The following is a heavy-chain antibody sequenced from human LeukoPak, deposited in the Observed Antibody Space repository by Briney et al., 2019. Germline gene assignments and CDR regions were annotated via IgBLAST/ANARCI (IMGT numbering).Heavy chain of an antibody. CDR1: GGTFSSYA. D-gene: IGHD5-12*01. CDR2: IIPIFGIA. V-gene: IGHV1-69*04. CDR3: ARDGRLRLNYYYYYGMDV. J-gene: IGHJ6*02. Sequence: ASVKVSCKASGGTFSSYAISWVRQAPGQGLEWMGRIIPIFGIANYAQKFQGGVTITADKSTSTAYMELSSLRSEDTAVYYCARDGRLRLNYYYYYGMDVWGQGTTVTVSS.